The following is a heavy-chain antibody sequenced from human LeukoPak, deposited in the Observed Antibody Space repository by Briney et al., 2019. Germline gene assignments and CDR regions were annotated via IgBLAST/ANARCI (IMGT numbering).Heavy chain of an antibody. CDR3: ARNPPYCTSTSCYYDY. CDR1: GYTFTIYY. CDR2: INPNSGAT. J-gene: IGHJ4*02. Sequence: ASVKVSCKASGYTFTIYYMHWVRQAPGQELEWRGWINPNSGATSYAQRFQGRVTMTRDTSISTAYMELSGLTSDDTAVYYCARNPPYCTSTSCYYDYWGQGTLVTVSS. D-gene: IGHD2-2*01. V-gene: IGHV1-2*02.